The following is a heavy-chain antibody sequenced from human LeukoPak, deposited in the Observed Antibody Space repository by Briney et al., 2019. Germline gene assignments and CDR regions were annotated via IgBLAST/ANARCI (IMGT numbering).Heavy chain of an antibody. CDR2: INPSGGST. CDR1: GYTFTSYY. D-gene: IGHD3-10*01. V-gene: IGHV1-46*01. J-gene: IGHJ6*04. Sequence: ASVKVSCKASGYTFTSYYMHWVRQAPGQGLEWMGIINPSGGSTSYAQKFQGRVTMTRDMSTSTVYMELSSLRSEDTAVYYCARDRHYYGSGSFPDVWGKGTTVTVSS. CDR3: ARDRHYYGSGSFPDV.